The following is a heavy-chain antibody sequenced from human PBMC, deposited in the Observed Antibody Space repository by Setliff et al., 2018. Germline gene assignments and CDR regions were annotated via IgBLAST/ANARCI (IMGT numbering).Heavy chain of an antibody. Sequence: GASVKVSCKTSGYIFSDFYVHWVRQAPGQGLEWMAFINPKSDYTSYEQKFQGRVTVTKDTSISTAYMELSRLRSDDTAVYYCARGPSPTVTPSRLIYFYHMDVWGTGTTVTVSS. D-gene: IGHD4-17*01. CDR1: GYIFSDFY. J-gene: IGHJ6*03. CDR2: INPKSDYT. V-gene: IGHV1-2*02. CDR3: ARGPSPTVTPSRLIYFYHMDV.